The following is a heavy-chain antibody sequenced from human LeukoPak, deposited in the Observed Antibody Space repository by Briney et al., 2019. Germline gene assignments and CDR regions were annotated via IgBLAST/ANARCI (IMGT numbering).Heavy chain of an antibody. CDR2: IYYSVST. CDR3: ARDLRSSSYYYYGMDV. J-gene: IGHJ6*02. D-gene: IGHD6-6*01. CDR1: GGSISSGGYY. V-gene: IGHV4-31*03. Sequence: SETLSLTCTVSGGSISSGGYYWRWIRQHPGKGLEWIGYIYYSVSTYYSPSLKSRVTISVDTSKNQFSLKLSSVTAADTAVYYCARDLRSSSYYYYGMDVWGQGTTVTVSS.